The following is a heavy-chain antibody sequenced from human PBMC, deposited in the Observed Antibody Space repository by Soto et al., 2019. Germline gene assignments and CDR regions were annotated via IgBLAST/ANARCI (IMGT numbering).Heavy chain of an antibody. CDR2: IWYDGSNK. V-gene: IGHV3-33*01. Sequence: PGGSLRLSCAASGFTFSSYGMHWVRQAPGKGLEWVAVIWYDGSNKYYADSVKGRFTISRDNSKNALYLQMNSLRAEDTAVYYCARDHSGYYLNWYFDLWGRGTLVTVSS. D-gene: IGHD3-22*01. J-gene: IGHJ2*01. CDR1: GFTFSSYG. CDR3: ARDHSGYYLNWYFDL.